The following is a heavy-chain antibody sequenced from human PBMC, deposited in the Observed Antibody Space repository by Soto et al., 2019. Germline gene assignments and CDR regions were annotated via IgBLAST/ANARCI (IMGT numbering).Heavy chain of an antibody. CDR3: ARTPLL. J-gene: IGHJ4*02. V-gene: IGHV4-31*03. CDR1: GGSISSGGYY. D-gene: IGHD1-26*01. Sequence: QVQLQESGPGLVKPSQTLSLTCTVSGGSISSGGYYWSWIRQHPGKGLEWIGYVYYSESTYYKPSLKSRVTISGDTSKIPFSLTLSSVTAADTAVYYCARTPLLWGKGTLVTVSS. CDR2: VYYSEST.